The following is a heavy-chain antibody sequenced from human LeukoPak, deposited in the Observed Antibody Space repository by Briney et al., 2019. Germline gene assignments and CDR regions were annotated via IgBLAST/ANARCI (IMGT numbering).Heavy chain of an antibody. J-gene: IGHJ4*02. V-gene: IGHV4-34*01. CDR2: INHSGST. Sequence: SETLSLTCAVYGGSFSGYYWSWIRQPPGKGLEWIGEINHSGSTNYNPSLKSRVTISVDTSKNQFSLKLSSVTAADTAVYYCARRSIAVAGREGFDYWGQGTLVTVPS. CDR3: ARRSIAVAGREGFDY. D-gene: IGHD6-19*01. CDR1: GGSFSGYY.